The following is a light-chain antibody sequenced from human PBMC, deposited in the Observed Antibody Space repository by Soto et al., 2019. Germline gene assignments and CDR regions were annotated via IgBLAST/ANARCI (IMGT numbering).Light chain of an antibody. CDR1: SSDVGRFEY. Sequence: QSALTQPRSVSGSPGQSVTISCTGTSSDVGRFEYVSWYQQHPGEAPKVVVYDITKRPSGVPDRFSGSKSGNTASLAISGLQAEDAADYYCCSYAGIYSYVFGTGTKLTVL. CDR3: CSYAGIYSYV. J-gene: IGLJ1*01. CDR2: DIT. V-gene: IGLV2-11*01.